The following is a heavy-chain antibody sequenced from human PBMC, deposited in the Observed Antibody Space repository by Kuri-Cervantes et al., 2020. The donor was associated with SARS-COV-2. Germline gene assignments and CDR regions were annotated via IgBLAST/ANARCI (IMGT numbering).Heavy chain of an antibody. Sequence: GGSLRLSCAASGFTFNTYAMSWVRQAPGKGLEWVSVIYSGGSTYYADSVKGRFTISRDNAKNSLYLQMNSLRAEDTAVYYCARELAVLSVPAAIFEGGPDWFDPWGQGTLVTVSS. V-gene: IGHV3-66*01. D-gene: IGHD2-2*02. J-gene: IGHJ5*02. CDR2: IYSGGST. CDR1: GFTFNTYA. CDR3: ARELAVLSVPAAIFEGGPDWFDP.